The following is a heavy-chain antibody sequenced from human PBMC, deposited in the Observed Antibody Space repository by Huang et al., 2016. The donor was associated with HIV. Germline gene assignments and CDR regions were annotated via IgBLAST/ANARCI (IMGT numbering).Heavy chain of an antibody. CDR2: ICFKGST. D-gene: IGHD3-10*01. CDR1: GGPIRSSDYH. Sequence: QLLLQESGPGLVKPSEALALTCAVSGGPIRSSDYHWGWIRQPPGKGLAWIGSICFKGSTHYSPSLKSRVTIAVDTTKNLFFLNLTSMTAADTAVYYCARHREGPVAYYSGWGSHLNYMDVWGRGRTVVVSS. CDR3: ARHREGPVAYYSGWGSHLNYMDV. V-gene: IGHV4-39*01. J-gene: IGHJ6*03.